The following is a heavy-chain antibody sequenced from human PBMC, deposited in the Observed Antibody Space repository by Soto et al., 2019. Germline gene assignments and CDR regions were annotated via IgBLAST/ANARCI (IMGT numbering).Heavy chain of an antibody. CDR3: ARAGGGSGIAVAGTSPNWFGP. V-gene: IGHV1-2*04. D-gene: IGHD6-19*01. Sequence: ASVKVSCKASGYTFTGYYMHWVRQAPGQGLEWMGWINPNSGGTNYAQKFQGWVTMTRDTSISTAYMELSRLRSDDTAVYYRARAGGGSGIAVAGTSPNWFGPWGKGTLVTVSS. J-gene: IGHJ5*02. CDR2: INPNSGGT. CDR1: GYTFTGYY.